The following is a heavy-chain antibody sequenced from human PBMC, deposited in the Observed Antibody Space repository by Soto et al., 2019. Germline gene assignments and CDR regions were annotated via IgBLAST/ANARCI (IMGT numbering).Heavy chain of an antibody. J-gene: IGHJ4*02. CDR1: GGSFSGYY. D-gene: IGHD6-19*01. V-gene: IGHV4-34*01. CDR3: ARVETLAVAGPDY. Sequence: QVQLQQWGAGLLKPSETLSLTCAVYGGSFSGYYWSWIRQPPGKGQEWIGEINHSGSTNYNPSLKSRVTISVDTSKNQFSLKLSSVTAADTAVYYCARVETLAVAGPDYWGQGTLVTVSS. CDR2: INHSGST.